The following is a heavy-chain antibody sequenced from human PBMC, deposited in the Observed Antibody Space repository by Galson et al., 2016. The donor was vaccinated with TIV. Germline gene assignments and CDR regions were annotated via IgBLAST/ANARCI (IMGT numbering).Heavy chain of an antibody. Sequence: SLRLSCAASGFTFSSFWMSWVRQAPGKGLEWVTNIKQDGSERYYVDSVKGRFIISRDNAKNSVHLQMNSLRVEDTAVYYCARGRSGYFDYWGRGTLVAVSS. D-gene: IGHD3-3*01. V-gene: IGHV3-7*03. CDR2: IKQDGSER. CDR3: ARGRSGYFDY. J-gene: IGHJ4*02. CDR1: GFTFSSFW.